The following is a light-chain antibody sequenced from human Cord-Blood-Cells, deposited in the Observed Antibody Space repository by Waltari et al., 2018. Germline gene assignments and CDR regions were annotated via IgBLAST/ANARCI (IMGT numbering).Light chain of an antibody. CDR1: KLGDKY. J-gene: IGLJ2*01. V-gene: IGLV3-1*01. CDR3: QAWDSSTALV. Sequence: SYELTQPPSVSVSPGQTASITCSGDKLGDKYACWYQQKPGQSPVLVLYQDSKRPSGIPERFSGSNSGNTATLTISGTQAMDEADYYCQAWDSSTALVFGGGTKLTVL. CDR2: QDS.